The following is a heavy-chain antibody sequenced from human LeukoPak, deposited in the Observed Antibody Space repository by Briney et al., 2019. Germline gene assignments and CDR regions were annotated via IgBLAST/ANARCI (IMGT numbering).Heavy chain of an antibody. CDR1: GGSISSYY. D-gene: IGHD5-12*01. V-gene: IGHV4-4*07. CDR2: IYTSGST. J-gene: IGHJ6*02. Sequence: SETLSLTCTVSGGSISSYYWSWIRKPAGKGLEWIGRIYTSGSTNYNPSLKSRVTMSVDTSKNQFSLKLSSATAADTAVYYCARDFGDGYNYYYYYGMDVWGQGTTVTVSS. CDR3: ARDFGDGYNYYYYYGMDV.